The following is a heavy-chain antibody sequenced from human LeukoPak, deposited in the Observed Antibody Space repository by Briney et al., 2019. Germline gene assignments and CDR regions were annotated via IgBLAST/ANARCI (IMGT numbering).Heavy chain of an antibody. CDR3: ARAGSWHNANFDY. CDR1: GGSISGYF. CDR2: VYYTGNT. V-gene: IGHV4-59*01. D-gene: IGHD6-13*01. J-gene: IGHJ4*02. Sequence: SETMSLTCTVSGGSISGYFWNWIRQAPGKRLEWIGFVYYTGNTNNNPSLKSRVTMSVDTSKNHFSLKLSSVTAADTAVYFCARAGSWHNANFDYWGQGILVTVSS.